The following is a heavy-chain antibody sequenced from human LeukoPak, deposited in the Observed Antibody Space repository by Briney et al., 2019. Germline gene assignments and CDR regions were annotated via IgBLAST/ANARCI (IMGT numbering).Heavy chain of an antibody. J-gene: IGHJ4*02. CDR3: ARDWAVYSSSWFFDY. CDR2: ISGSGGST. D-gene: IGHD6-13*01. CDR1: GFTFSSYA. V-gene: IGHV3-23*01. Sequence: GGSLRLSCAASGFTFSSYAMSRVRQAPGKGLEWVSAISGSGGSTYYADSVKGRFTISRDNSKNTLYLQMNSLRAEDTAVYYCARDWAVYSSSWFFDYWGQGTLVTVSS.